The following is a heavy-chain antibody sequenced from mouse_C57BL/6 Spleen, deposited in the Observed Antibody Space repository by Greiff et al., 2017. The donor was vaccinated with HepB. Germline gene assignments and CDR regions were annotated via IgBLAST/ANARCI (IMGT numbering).Heavy chain of an antibody. Sequence: QVHVKQSGAELVRPGASVTLSCKASGYTFTDYEMHWVKQTPVHGLEWIGAIDPETGGTAYNQKFKGKAILTADKTSSTAYMELRSLTSEDSAVYYCTRTDGDYYWGQGTTLTVSS. CDR3: TRTDGDYY. J-gene: IGHJ2*01. CDR2: IDPETGGT. V-gene: IGHV1-15*01. CDR1: GYTFTDYE. D-gene: IGHD2-13*01.